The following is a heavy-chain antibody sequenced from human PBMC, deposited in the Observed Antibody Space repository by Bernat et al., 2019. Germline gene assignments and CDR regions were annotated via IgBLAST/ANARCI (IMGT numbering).Heavy chain of an antibody. CDR2: IYSGGTA. CDR1: GFTVSSNY. J-gene: IGHJ4*02. CDR3: AKGGGTSGYEFDS. D-gene: IGHD3-22*01. V-gene: IGHV3-66*01. Sequence: EVQLVESGGGLVQPGGSLRLSCAASGFTVSSNYMSWVRQAPGKGLEWVSVIYSGGTAYYADSVKGRFIISRDISRNTLYLQMSSLRSEDTAVYYCAKGGGTSGYEFDSWGQGTLVTVSS.